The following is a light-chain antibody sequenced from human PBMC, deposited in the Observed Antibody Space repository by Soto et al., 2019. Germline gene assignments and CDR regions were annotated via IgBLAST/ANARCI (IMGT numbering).Light chain of an antibody. CDR3: QQYGVTPPNT. Sequence: IVLTQSPGTLSLSPWERATLSSRASQIVTSTYLAWFQQKPGQAPRLLIYGASTRATGIPDRFSGSGSGTDFTLTISGLEPEDFALYYCQQYGVTPPNTFGGGTKVDNK. J-gene: IGKJ4*01. V-gene: IGKV3-20*01. CDR2: GAS. CDR1: QIVTSTY.